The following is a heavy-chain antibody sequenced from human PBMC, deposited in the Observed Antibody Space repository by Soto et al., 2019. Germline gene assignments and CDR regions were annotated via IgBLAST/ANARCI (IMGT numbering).Heavy chain of an antibody. Sequence: GGSLRLSCTASGFTFGDYAMSWFRQAPGKGLEWVGFIRSKAYGGTTEYAASVKGRFTISRDDSKSIAYLQMNSLKTEDTAVYYCTRYPDITGTTGRSQTASDWFDPWGQGTLVTVSS. V-gene: IGHV3-49*03. CDR1: GFTFGDYA. J-gene: IGHJ5*02. D-gene: IGHD1-20*01. CDR3: TRYPDITGTTGRSQTASDWFDP. CDR2: IRSKAYGGTT.